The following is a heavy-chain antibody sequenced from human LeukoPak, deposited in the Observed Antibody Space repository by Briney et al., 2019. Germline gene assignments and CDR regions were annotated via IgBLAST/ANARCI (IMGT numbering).Heavy chain of an antibody. Sequence: GGSLRLSCSASGFTFSTYPIHWVRQAPGKGLEWVSVIYSGGSTHYADSVKGRFTISRDNSKNTLYLQMNSLRAEDTAVYYCARDRLHYDSLAGYPADWGQGTLVTVSS. D-gene: IGHD3-9*01. V-gene: IGHV3-66*01. CDR1: GFTFSTYP. CDR3: ARDRLHYDSLAGYPAD. CDR2: IYSGGST. J-gene: IGHJ4*02.